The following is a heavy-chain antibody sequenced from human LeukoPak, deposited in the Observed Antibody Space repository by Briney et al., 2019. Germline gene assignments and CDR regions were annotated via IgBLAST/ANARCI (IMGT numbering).Heavy chain of an antibody. Sequence: PSGTLSLTCAVSGGSISSYYWSWIRQPAGKGLEWIGRIYTSGSTNYNPSLKSRVTMSVDTSKNQFSLKLSSVTAADTAVYYCASSAIGSITMYYWGQGTLVTVSS. V-gene: IGHV4-4*07. CDR2: IYTSGST. CDR1: GGSISSYY. D-gene: IGHD3-3*01. CDR3: ASSAIGSITMYY. J-gene: IGHJ4*02.